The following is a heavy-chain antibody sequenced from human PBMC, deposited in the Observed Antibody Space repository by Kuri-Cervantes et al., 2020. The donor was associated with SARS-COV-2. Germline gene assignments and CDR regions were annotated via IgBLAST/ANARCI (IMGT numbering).Heavy chain of an antibody. V-gene: IGHV1-2*02. Sequence: ASVKVSCKASEYNFSGYYLHWVRQAPGQGLEWMGWINPNSGGTNYAQKFQGRVTMTRDTSISTAYMELSRLRSDDTAVYYCARVLGSSTSCYWDWGQGTLVTVSS. CDR3: ARVLGSSTSCYWD. D-gene: IGHD2-2*01. CDR1: EYNFSGYY. J-gene: IGHJ4*02. CDR2: INPNSGGT.